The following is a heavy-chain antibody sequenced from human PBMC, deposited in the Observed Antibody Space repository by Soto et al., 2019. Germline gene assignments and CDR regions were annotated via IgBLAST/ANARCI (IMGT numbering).Heavy chain of an antibody. CDR1: GYSFTSYW. CDR3: ARTSAAGKYYYGMDV. CDR2: MYPGDSDT. V-gene: IGHV5-51*01. D-gene: IGHD6-13*01. Sequence: GESLKISCKGSGYSFTSYWIGWVRQMPGKGLEWMGIMYPGDSDTRYSPSFQGQVTISAAKSISTAYLQWSSLKASDTAMYYCARTSAAGKYYYGMDVWGQGTTVTVSS. J-gene: IGHJ6*02.